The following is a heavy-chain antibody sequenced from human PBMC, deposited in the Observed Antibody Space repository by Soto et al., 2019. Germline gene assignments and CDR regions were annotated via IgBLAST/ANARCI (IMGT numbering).Heavy chain of an antibody. Sequence: GESLKISCKGSGYSFTSYWISWVRQMPGKGLEWMGRIDPSDSYTNYSPSFQGHVTTSADKSISTAYVQWSSLKASDTAMYYCAIRGYSYGYSFSYWGQGTLVTVSS. CDR2: IDPSDSYT. CDR3: AIRGYSYGYSFSY. D-gene: IGHD5-18*01. CDR1: GYSFTSYW. J-gene: IGHJ4*02. V-gene: IGHV5-10-1*01.